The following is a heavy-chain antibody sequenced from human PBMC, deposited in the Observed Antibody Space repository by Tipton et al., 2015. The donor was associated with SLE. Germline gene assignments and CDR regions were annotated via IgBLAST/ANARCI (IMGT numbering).Heavy chain of an antibody. J-gene: IGHJ4*02. CDR3: ARNKATPDY. Sequence: TLSLTCTVSGGSISSHYWSWIRQPPGKALEWIGYVSYSGTTNNNPSFRSRVTVSVDTSKNQFSLKLTSVTDADTAIYYCARNKATPDYWGQGTLVTVSS. CDR1: GGSISSHY. CDR2: VSYSGTT. D-gene: IGHD4-23*01. V-gene: IGHV4-59*11.